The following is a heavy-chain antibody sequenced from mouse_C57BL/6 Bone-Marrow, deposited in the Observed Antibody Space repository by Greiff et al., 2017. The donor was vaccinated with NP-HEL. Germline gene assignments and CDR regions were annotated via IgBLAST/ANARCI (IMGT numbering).Heavy chain of an antibody. J-gene: IGHJ3*01. D-gene: IGHD1-1*01. V-gene: IGHV1-50*01. CDR3: ARKAYYGRSYEFAY. Sequence: QVQLQQPGAELVKPGASVKLSCKASGYTFTTYWMQWVNQRPGQGLEWIGEIDPSDSYTNYTPKFKGKATLTVDTSSSTAYMQVSSLTSEDSAVYYCARKAYYGRSYEFAYWGQGTLVTVSA. CDR1: GYTFTTYW. CDR2: IDPSDSYT.